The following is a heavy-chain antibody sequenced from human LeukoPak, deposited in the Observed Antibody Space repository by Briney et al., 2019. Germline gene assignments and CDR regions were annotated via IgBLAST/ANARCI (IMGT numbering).Heavy chain of an antibody. V-gene: IGHV3-23*01. D-gene: IGHD7-27*01. CDR1: RFTFSSYD. J-gene: IGHJ4*02. Sequence: GGSLRLSCAASRFTFSSYDMTGVRQAPGKGLEWVSTISASGSSTFYADSVRGQFTIFRDNSKNTLYLQMNSLRAEDTAIYYCAKASTNWGKFYLDYWGQGTLVTVSS. CDR3: AKASTNWGKFYLDY. CDR2: ISASGSST.